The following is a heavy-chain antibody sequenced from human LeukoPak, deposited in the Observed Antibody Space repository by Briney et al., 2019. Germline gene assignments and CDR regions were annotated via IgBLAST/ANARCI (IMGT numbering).Heavy chain of an antibody. CDR2: ISSSSYI. J-gene: IGHJ3*02. D-gene: IGHD4-17*01. CDR3: ARDSLPYGDYVPDAFDI. CDR1: GFTFSSYS. V-gene: IGHV3-21*01. Sequence: GGSLRLSCAASGFTFSSYSMKWVRQAPGKGLEWVSYISSSSYIYYADSVKGRFTISRDNAKNSLYLQMNSLRAEDTAVYYCARDSLPYGDYVPDAFDIWGQGTMVTVSS.